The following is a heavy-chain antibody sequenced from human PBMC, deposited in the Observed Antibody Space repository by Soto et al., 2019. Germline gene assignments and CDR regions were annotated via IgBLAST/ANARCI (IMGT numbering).Heavy chain of an antibody. CDR1: GGSFSTYG. D-gene: IGHD4-17*01. Sequence: QVQLVQSGAEVKKPGSSVKVSCKASGGSFSTYGISWVRQAPGQELEWMGGFIPVFTTAKYAQKFQGRVSITADESTYTAYMELSSLRSEDTAVYFCARDGVDVSRTTVRHGALDIWGQGTVVTVPS. J-gene: IGHJ3*02. V-gene: IGHV1-69*01. CDR2: FIPVFTTA. CDR3: ARDGVDVSRTTVRHGALDI.